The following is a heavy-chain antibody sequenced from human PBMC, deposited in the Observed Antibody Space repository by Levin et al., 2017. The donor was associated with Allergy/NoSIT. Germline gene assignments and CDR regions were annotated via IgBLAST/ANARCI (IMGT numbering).Heavy chain of an antibody. CDR2: INHSGST. CDR1: GGSFSGYY. Sequence: PSETLSLTCAVYGGSFSGYYWSWIRQPPGKGLEWIGEINHSGSTNYNPSLKSRVTISVDTSKNQFSLKLSSVTAADTAVYYCARGFHMARNFYYYYYYGMDVWGQGTTVTVSS. J-gene: IGHJ6*02. D-gene: IGHD2-21*01. V-gene: IGHV4-34*01. CDR3: ARGFHMARNFYYYYYYGMDV.